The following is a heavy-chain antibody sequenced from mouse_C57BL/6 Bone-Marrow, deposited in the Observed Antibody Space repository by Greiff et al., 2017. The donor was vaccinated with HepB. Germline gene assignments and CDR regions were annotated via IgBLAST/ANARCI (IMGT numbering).Heavy chain of an antibody. CDR3: ARDGIYYDYGAWFAY. CDR1: GFNIKNTY. D-gene: IGHD2-4*01. Sequence: DVKLVESVAELVRPGASVKLSCTASGFNIKNTYMHWVKQRPEQGLEWIGRIDPANGNTNYAPKFQGKATITADTSSNTAYLQLSSLTSEDTAIYYCARDGIYYDYGAWFAYWGQGTLVTVSA. J-gene: IGHJ3*01. V-gene: IGHV14-3*01. CDR2: IDPANGNT.